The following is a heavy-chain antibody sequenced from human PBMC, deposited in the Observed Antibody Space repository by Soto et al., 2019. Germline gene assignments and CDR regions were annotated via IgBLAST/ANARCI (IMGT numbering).Heavy chain of an antibody. CDR1: GFTFSTYG. CDR3: AKDRVSYFDY. CDR2: ISYDGSNT. V-gene: IGHV3-30*18. Sequence: QVQLVESGGGVVQPGRSLRLSCAASGFTFSTYGMHWVRQAPGKGLEWVAVISYDGSNTYYADSVKGRFTISRDNSKNTLYLQMDSLRAEDTAVFYCAKDRVSYFDYWGQGTLVTVSS. J-gene: IGHJ4*02.